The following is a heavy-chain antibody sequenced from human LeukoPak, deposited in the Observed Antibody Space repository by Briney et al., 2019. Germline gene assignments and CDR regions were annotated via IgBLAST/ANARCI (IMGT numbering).Heavy chain of an antibody. CDR3: AKRDIDSSGYP. D-gene: IGHD3-22*01. Sequence: GGSLRLSCAASGFTFSSYAMSWVRQAPGKGLEWVSAISGSGGSTYYADSVKGRFPISRDNAKNTLYLQMNSLRAEDTAVYYCAKRDIDSSGYPWGQGTLVTVSS. CDR2: ISGSGGST. CDR1: GFTFSSYA. V-gene: IGHV3-23*01. J-gene: IGHJ4*02.